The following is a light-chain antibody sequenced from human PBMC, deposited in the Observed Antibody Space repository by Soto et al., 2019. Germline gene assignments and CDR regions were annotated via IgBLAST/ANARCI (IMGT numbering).Light chain of an antibody. CDR3: QQRSNWPIT. CDR1: QSVSSY. J-gene: IGKJ5*01. V-gene: IGKV3-11*01. Sequence: EIVLTHSPGTLPLSPGERATLSCRASQSVSSYLAWYQQRPGQAPRILIYDASNRATGIPARFSGSGAGTACTRTISSLEPEDFEVDYCQQRSNWPITFGQGTRLEIK. CDR2: DAS.